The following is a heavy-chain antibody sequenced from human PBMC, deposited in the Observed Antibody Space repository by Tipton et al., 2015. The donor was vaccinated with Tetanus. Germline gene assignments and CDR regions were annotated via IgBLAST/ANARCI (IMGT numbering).Heavy chain of an antibody. D-gene: IGHD3-22*01. Sequence: VKPSETLSLSCTVSGGSISGYYLNWIRQPPGKGLEWIGYISYSGTSKYSPSLKSRVTVSMDTSKSQFSLRLGSVTAADTAVYYCAREPSGQGGSGSAFFDDWGQGTLVTVSA. CDR2: ISYSGTS. CDR3: AREPSGQGGSGSAFFDD. CDR1: GGSISGYY. V-gene: IGHV4-59*01. J-gene: IGHJ4*02.